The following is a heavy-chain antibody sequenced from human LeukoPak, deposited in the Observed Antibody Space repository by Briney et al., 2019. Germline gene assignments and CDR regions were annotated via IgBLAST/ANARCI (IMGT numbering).Heavy chain of an antibody. CDR1: GGSISSYY. CDR2: IYYSGST. CDR3: AREIAGDRGYFDY. Sequence: SETLSLTCTVSGGSISSYYWSWIRQPPGKGLEWIGYIYYSGSTNYNPSLKSRVTMSVDTSKNQFSLKLSSVTAADTAVYYCAREIAGDRGYFDYWGQGTLVTVSS. V-gene: IGHV4-59*12. J-gene: IGHJ4*02. D-gene: IGHD7-27*01.